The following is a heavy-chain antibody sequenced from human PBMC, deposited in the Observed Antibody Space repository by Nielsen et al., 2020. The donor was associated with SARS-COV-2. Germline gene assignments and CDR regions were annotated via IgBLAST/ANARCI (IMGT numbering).Heavy chain of an antibody. CDR1: GFTFSSYA. D-gene: IGHD5-24*01. Sequence: GESLKISCAASGFTFSSYAMHWVRQAPGKGLEWVAVISYDGSNKYYADSVKGRFTISRDNAKNSLYLQMNSLRAEDTAVYYCARISRDGYSSFDYWGQGTLVTVSS. J-gene: IGHJ4*02. CDR3: ARISRDGYSSFDY. CDR2: ISYDGSNK. V-gene: IGHV3-30-3*01.